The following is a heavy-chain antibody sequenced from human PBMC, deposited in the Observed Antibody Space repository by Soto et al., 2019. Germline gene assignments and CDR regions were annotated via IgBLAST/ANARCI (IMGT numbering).Heavy chain of an antibody. CDR2: ISAYNGNT. J-gene: IGHJ6*02. D-gene: IGHD5-12*01. V-gene: IGHV1-18*01. CDR3: VRDASNTVATSIYYYYGMDV. Sequence: QVQLVQSGAEVKKPGASVKVSCKASGYTFTSYGISWVRQAPGQGLEWMGWISAYNGNTNYAQKLQGRVTMTTDTSTSTAYMELRSLRSDDTAVYYCVRDASNTVATSIYYYYGMDVWGQGTTVTVSS. CDR1: GYTFTSYG.